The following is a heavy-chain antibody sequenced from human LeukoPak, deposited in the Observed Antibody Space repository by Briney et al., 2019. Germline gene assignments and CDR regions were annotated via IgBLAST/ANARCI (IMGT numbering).Heavy chain of an antibody. CDR2: ISSSSSYI. CDR3: ARDGRCGGDCYAS. V-gene: IGHV3-21*01. D-gene: IGHD2-21*02. Sequence: GGSLRLSCAVSGFSFSNYAMSWVRQAPGKGLEWVSIISSSSSYIYYADSVKGRFTISRDNAKNALYLQMNSLRVEDTAVYYCARDGRCGGDCYASWGQGTLVTVSS. CDR1: GFSFSNYA. J-gene: IGHJ4*02.